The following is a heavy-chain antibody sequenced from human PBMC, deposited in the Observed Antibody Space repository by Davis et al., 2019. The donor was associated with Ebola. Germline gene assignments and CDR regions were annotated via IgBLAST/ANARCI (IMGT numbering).Heavy chain of an antibody. Sequence: GESLKISCAASGFTFDDYAMHWVRHAPGKGLEWVSRINSDGSSTSYAASVKGRFTISRDNAKNSLYLQMNSLKTEDTAVYYCTVYYDILTGYPRFDYWGQGTLVTVSS. CDR3: TVYYDILTGYPRFDY. CDR1: GFTFDDYA. CDR2: INSDGSST. D-gene: IGHD3-9*01. V-gene: IGHV3-74*01. J-gene: IGHJ4*02.